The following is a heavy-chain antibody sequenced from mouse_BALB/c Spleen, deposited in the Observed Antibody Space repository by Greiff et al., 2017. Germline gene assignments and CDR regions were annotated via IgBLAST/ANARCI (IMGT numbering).Heavy chain of an antibody. V-gene: IGHV1-82*01. CDR1: GYAFSSSW. Sequence: VQLQQSGPELVKPGASVKISCKASGYAFSSSWMNWVKQRPGQGLEWIGRIYPGDGDTNYNGKFKGKATLTADKSSSTAYMQLSSLTSVDSAVYFCARSELGLRAMDYWGQGTSVTVSS. CDR2: IYPGDGDT. CDR3: ARSELGLRAMDY. J-gene: IGHJ4*01. D-gene: IGHD3-1*01.